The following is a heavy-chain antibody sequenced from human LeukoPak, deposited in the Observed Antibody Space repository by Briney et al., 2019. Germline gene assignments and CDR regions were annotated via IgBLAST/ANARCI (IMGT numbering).Heavy chain of an antibody. CDR1: GGTFSSYA. CDR2: IIPIFGTA. Sequence: GASVKVSCKASGGTFSSYAISWVRQAPGQGLEWMGGIIPIFGTANYAQKFQGRVTITADESTSTAYMELSSLRSEDTAVYYCAELTPGNTPGDYWGQGTLVTVSS. J-gene: IGHJ4*02. D-gene: IGHD1/OR15-1a*01. CDR3: AELTPGNTPGDY. V-gene: IGHV1-69*13.